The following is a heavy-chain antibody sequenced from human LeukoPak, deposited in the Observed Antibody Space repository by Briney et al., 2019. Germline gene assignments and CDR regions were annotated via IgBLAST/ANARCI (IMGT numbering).Heavy chain of an antibody. CDR1: GCSFTSYW. J-gene: IGHJ4*02. D-gene: IGHD3-9*01. CDR3: ANGLRYFDWSPVV. Sequence: RGESLKISCKGSGCSFTSYWIGWVRQMPGKGLEWMGIIYPGDSDTRYSPSFQGQVTISADKSISTAYLQWSSLKASDTAMYYCANGLRYFDWSPVVWGQGTLVTVSS. V-gene: IGHV5-51*01. CDR2: IYPGDSDT.